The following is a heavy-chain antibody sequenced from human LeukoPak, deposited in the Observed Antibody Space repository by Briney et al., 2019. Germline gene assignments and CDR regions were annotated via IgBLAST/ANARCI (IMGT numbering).Heavy chain of an antibody. CDR1: GFTFSTISRSW. D-gene: IGHD6-19*01. V-gene: IGHV3-7*01. J-gene: IGHJ4*02. Sequence: GGSLRLSCAASGFTFSTISRSWMSWVRQAPGKGLEWVANIKEDGSQKYYVDSVRGRFTISRDSAKNSLFLQMNSLRADDTAVYYCTRDGCSGWCHDYWGQGTLVTVSS. CDR2: IKEDGSQK. CDR3: TRDGCSGWCHDY.